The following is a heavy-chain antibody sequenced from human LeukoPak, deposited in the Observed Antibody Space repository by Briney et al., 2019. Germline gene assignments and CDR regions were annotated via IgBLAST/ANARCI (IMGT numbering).Heavy chain of an antibody. CDR3: AKGEYTYGPGSFDD. J-gene: IGHJ4*02. Sequence: GRSLRLSCAASGFTVSTYGMPWVRKAPGKGLEGVAVITNDGSNTDYADSVKGRFTISTDSSTNTLYLQMSRLRAEASAVYYCAKGEYTYGPGSFDDCGQGTLVTVSS. CDR1: GFTVSTYG. CDR2: ITNDGSNT. D-gene: IGHD3-10*01. V-gene: IGHV3-30*18.